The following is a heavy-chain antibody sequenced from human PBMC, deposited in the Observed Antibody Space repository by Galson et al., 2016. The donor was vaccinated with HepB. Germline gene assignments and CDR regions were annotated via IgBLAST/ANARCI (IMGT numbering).Heavy chain of an antibody. CDR3: ATSGGSGYSQFDI. V-gene: IGHV3-33*01. J-gene: IGHJ3*02. D-gene: IGHD5-12*01. Sequence: SLRLSCAASGFTFSNYAMHWVRQAPGKGLEWVANIWYDGNNRHYADFAKGRFTLSRDNSKNTVDLQMSSLSGEDTALYYCATSGGSGYSQFDIWGQGTMVTVS. CDR1: GFTFSNYA. CDR2: IWYDGNNR.